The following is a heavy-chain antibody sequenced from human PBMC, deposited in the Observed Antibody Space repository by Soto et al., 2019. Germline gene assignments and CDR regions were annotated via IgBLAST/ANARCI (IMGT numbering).Heavy chain of an antibody. J-gene: IGHJ4*02. D-gene: IGHD3-3*01. CDR3: AKDAGTFDFWSGYLAY. Sequence: GGSLRLSCSTSGFTFGDYGMTWVRQAPGKGLEWVSAISGSSSSTYYADSVKGRFTISRDNSKNNLYLQMNSLRAEDSAVYYCAKDAGTFDFWSGYLAYWGQGTLVTVSS. CDR1: GFTFGDYG. V-gene: IGHV3-23*01. CDR2: ISGSSSST.